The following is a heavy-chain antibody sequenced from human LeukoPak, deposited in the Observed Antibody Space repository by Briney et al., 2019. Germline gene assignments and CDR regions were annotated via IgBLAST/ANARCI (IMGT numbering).Heavy chain of an antibody. CDR1: GFTFSIYS. V-gene: IGHV3-21*01. CDR3: ARGTGNTAMVSY. J-gene: IGHJ4*02. CDR2: IDSSGSYI. Sequence: GGSLRLSCAASGFTFSIYSMNWVRQAPAKGLEWVSSIDSSGSYIYYADSAKGRFTISRDNAKNSLYLQMSSLRAEDTAVYYCARGTGNTAMVSYWGQGILVTVSS. D-gene: IGHD5-18*01.